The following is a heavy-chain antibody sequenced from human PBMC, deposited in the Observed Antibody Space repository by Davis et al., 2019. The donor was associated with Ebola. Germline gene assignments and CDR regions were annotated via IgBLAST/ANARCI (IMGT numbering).Heavy chain of an antibody. Sequence: PGGSLRLSCAASGFTFSSYGMHWVRQAPGKGLEWVAVIWYDGSNKYYADSVKGRFTISRDNSKNTLYLQMNSLRADDTAVYYCAKALGSGTYNAVDVWGQGTTVTVSS. V-gene: IGHV3-30*02. J-gene: IGHJ6*02. CDR1: GFTFSSYG. D-gene: IGHD2-15*01. CDR2: IWYDGSNK. CDR3: AKALGSGTYNAVDV.